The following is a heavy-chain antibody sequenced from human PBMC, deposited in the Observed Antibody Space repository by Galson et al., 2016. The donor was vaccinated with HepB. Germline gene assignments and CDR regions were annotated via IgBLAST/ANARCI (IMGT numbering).Heavy chain of an antibody. J-gene: IGHJ4*02. CDR1: AFTFSNYG. CDR2: IWTDGSNK. Sequence: SLRLSCAASAFTFSNYGMHWVRQAPGKGLEWVAGIWTDGSNKYYGDSVKGRFTISRDNSKNTLYLQMNSLGAEDTAVYYCAKSKGGVWSYDSDYWGQGTLVTVSS. V-gene: IGHV3-33*06. CDR3: AKSKGGVWSYDSDY. D-gene: IGHD6-19*01.